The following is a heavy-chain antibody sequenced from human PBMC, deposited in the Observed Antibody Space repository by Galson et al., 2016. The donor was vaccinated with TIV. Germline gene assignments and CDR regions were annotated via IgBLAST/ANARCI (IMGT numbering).Heavy chain of an antibody. CDR1: GFSISSNY. CDR3: ARDRLLSMTPVTTGYGMDV. J-gene: IGHJ6*02. Sequence: SLRLSCAASGFSISSNYMNWVRQAPGKGLEWVSFICGGGGTDYADSVRGRFTISRDDSKNTLYLQMNSLRTEDTAVYYCARDRLLSMTPVTTGYGMDVWGQGTTATVSS. D-gene: IGHD4-17*01. V-gene: IGHV3-66*02. CDR2: ICGGGGT.